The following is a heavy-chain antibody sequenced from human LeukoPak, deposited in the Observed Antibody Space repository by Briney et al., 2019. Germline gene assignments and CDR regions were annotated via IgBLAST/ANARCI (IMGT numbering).Heavy chain of an antibody. CDR2: INHSGST. V-gene: IGHV4-34*01. CDR1: GGSFSGYY. CDR3: ARGAVAGTEGFDY. D-gene: IGHD6-19*01. J-gene: IGHJ4*02. Sequence: SETLSLTCAVYGGSFSGYYWSWIRQPPGKGLEWIGEINHSGSTNYNPSLKSRVTISVDTSKNQFSLKLGSVTAADTAVYYCARGAVAGTEGFDYWGQGTLVTVSS.